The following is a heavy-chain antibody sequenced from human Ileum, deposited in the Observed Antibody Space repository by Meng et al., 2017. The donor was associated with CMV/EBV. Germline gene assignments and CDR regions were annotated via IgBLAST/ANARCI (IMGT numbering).Heavy chain of an antibody. CDR3: ARESDSSSWTRRGWFDP. V-gene: IGHV1-69*05. CDR1: GGTFSSYA. D-gene: IGHD6-13*01. Sequence: SVKVSCKASGGTFSSYAISWVRQAPGQGLEWMGGIIPIFGTANYAQKFQGRVTITTDESTSTAYMGLSSLRSEDTAVYYCARESDSSSWTRRGWFDPWGQGNRVTGYS. CDR2: IIPIFGTA. J-gene: IGHJ5*02.